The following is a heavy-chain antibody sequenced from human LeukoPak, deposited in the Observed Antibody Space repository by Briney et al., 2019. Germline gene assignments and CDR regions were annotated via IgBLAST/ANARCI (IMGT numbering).Heavy chain of an antibody. CDR1: GVTFTSYG. V-gene: IGHV3-30*03. J-gene: IGHJ4*02. CDR3: ARDLSPVVRASPMGY. Sequence: PGGSLRLSCAPSGVTFTSYGMHWVRQAPGKGLEWVALITYDGYYKYYSDSVKGRFTISSDTSKNTLYLQMNSLRAEDTAVYYCARDLSPVVRASPMGYWGQGTLVTVSS. CDR2: ITYDGYYK. D-gene: IGHD3-10*01.